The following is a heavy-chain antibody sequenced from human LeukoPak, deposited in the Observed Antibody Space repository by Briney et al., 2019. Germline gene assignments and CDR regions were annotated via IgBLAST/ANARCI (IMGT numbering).Heavy chain of an antibody. CDR3: ARDPLSIAAAASFDYYGMDV. J-gene: IGHJ6*02. V-gene: IGHV3-33*01. Sequence: GSLRLSCAASGFTFSSYGMHWVRQAPGKGLEWVAVIWYDGSNKYYADSVKGRFTISRDNSKNTLYLQMYSLRAEDTAVYYCARDPLSIAAAASFDYYGMDVWGQGTTVTVSS. D-gene: IGHD6-13*01. CDR1: GFTFSSYG. CDR2: IWYDGSNK.